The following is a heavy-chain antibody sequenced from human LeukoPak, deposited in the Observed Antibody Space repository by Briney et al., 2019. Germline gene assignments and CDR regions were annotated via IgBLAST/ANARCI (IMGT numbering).Heavy chain of an antibody. D-gene: IGHD4-11*01. CDR3: ARELTETNGGSVDY. CDR2: ISSSSSTI. V-gene: IGHV3-48*01. CDR1: GFTFSSYS. J-gene: IGHJ4*02. Sequence: PGGSLRLSCAASGFTFSSYSMNWVRLAPGKGLEWVSYISSSSSTIYYADSVKGRFTISRDNAKNSLYLQMNSLRAEDTAVYYCARELTETNGGSVDYWGQGTLVTVSS.